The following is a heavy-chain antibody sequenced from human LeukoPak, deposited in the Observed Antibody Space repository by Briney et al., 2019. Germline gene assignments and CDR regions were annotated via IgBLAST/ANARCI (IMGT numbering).Heavy chain of an antibody. CDR2: ISAGGDTP. D-gene: IGHD2-2*01. Sequence: GXXLRLSCAASGFTFSSYAMNWVRQAPGKGLEWVSAISAGGDTPYYADSAKGRFTISRDNSKKTVYLQMNSLRAGDTAVYYCAKRRYCSSISCHDFDYWGQGTLVTVSS. CDR3: AKRRYCSSISCHDFDY. V-gene: IGHV3-23*01. J-gene: IGHJ4*02. CDR1: GFTFSSYA.